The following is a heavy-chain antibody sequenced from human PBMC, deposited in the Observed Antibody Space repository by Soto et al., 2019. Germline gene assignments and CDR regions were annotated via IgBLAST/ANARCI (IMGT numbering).Heavy chain of an antibody. Sequence: PSETLSLTCPVSGDSISSYYWSWIRQPPGKGLEWIGYIYYSGSTNYNPSLKSRVTISVDTSKNQFSLKLSSVTAADTAVYYCARELFGRSIWFDPWGQGTLVTVSS. CDR3: ARELFGRSIWFDP. V-gene: IGHV4-59*01. J-gene: IGHJ5*02. CDR2: IYYSGST. CDR1: GDSISSYY. D-gene: IGHD3-10*01.